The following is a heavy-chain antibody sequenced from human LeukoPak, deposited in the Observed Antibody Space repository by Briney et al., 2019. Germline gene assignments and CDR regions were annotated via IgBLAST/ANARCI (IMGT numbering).Heavy chain of an antibody. CDR3: ARTAARRFDY. D-gene: IGHD6-6*01. Sequence: ASVKVSCKASGYTFPSYLMHWVRQAPGQGLEWMGIINPTGGSTAYAQKFQGRVTMTRDTSTSTVYMELSSLRSDDTAVYYCARTAARRFDYWGQGTLVTVSS. J-gene: IGHJ4*02. CDR2: INPTGGST. CDR1: GYTFPSYL. V-gene: IGHV1-46*01.